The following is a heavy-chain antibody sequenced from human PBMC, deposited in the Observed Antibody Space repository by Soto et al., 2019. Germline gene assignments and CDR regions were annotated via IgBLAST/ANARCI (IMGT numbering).Heavy chain of an antibody. CDR2: IKQDGSEK. CDR3: ATTRSYGSGSYYPLDY. Sequence: LRLSCAASGFTFSSYWMSWVRQAPGKGLEWVANIKQDGSEKYYVDSVKGRFTISGDNAKNSLYLQMNSLRAEDTAVYYCATTRSYGSGSYYPLDYWGQGTPVTVSS. D-gene: IGHD3-10*01. CDR1: GFTFSSYW. J-gene: IGHJ4*02. V-gene: IGHV3-7*01.